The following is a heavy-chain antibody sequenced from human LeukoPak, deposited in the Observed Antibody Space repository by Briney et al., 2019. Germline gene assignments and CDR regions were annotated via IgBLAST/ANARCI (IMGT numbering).Heavy chain of an antibody. D-gene: IGHD6-13*01. CDR2: ISARSGIR. J-gene: IGHJ3*01. Sequence: GGSLRLSCAASGFTFSDYSMNWVRQAPGKGLECISYISARSGIRYYADSVKGRFTISRDNAKNSLYLQMNSLRADDTAVYYCARGWGSASASAFDFWGRGTMVTVSS. V-gene: IGHV3-48*04. CDR3: ARGWGSASASAFDF. CDR1: GFTFSDYS.